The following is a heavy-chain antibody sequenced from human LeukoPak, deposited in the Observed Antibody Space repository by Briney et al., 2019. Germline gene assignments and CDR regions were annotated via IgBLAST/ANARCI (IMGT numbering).Heavy chain of an antibody. J-gene: IGHJ4*02. CDR3: ARASRSPGYSSGYYPYYFDY. Sequence: GGSLRLSCAASGFTVGSSYMTWVRQAPGKGLEWVSIIYSGGSTYYPDSVKGRFTISRDNSKNTLYLQMNSLRAEDTAVYYCARASRSPGYSSGYYPYYFDYWGQGTLVTVSS. CDR2: IYSGGST. V-gene: IGHV3-66*01. D-gene: IGHD6-19*01. CDR1: GFTVGSSY.